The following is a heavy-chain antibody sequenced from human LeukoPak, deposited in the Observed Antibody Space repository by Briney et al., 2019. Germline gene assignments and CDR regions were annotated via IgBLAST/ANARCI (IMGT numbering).Heavy chain of an antibody. CDR2: IYYSGST. J-gene: IGHJ4*02. CDR3: ARRIVPAAWGY. Sequence: SKTLSLTCTVSGGSISGSSYYWVWIRQPPGKGLEWIGSIYYSGSTYYNPSLKSRVTVSVDTSKNQFSLRLSSVTAADTAVYYCARRIVPAAWGYWAQGTLVTVSS. D-gene: IGHD2-2*01. CDR1: GGSISGSSYY. V-gene: IGHV4-39*01.